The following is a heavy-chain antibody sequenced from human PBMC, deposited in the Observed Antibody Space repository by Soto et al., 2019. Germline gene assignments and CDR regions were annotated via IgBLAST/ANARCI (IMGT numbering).Heavy chain of an antibody. Sequence: QITLKESGPSLVKPTQTLTLTCTFSGFSLSTGGVGVGWIRQPPGKALEWLALIYWDDDKRYSPSLRSRLTVNKDTSKHQVVLTMTNMDPVDTATYYCAHSRCGGDCLQSYSSHYYYGMDVWGQGTTVTVSS. V-gene: IGHV2-5*02. CDR1: GFSLSTGGVG. CDR3: AHSRCGGDCLQSYSSHYYYGMDV. CDR2: IYWDDDK. D-gene: IGHD2-21*02. J-gene: IGHJ6*02.